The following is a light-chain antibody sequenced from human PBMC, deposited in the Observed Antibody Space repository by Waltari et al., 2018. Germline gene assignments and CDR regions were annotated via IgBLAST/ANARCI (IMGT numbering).Light chain of an antibody. Sequence: DIVLTQSPGTLSLSPGERATLSCRASQSVRRALAWYQQKPGQAPRLLIYDASNRATGIPDRFSGSASGTDFSLTISRLEPEDFAVYYCQHYLRLPVAFGQGTKVEIE. CDR1: QSVRRA. CDR3: QHYLRLPVA. V-gene: IGKV3-20*01. CDR2: DAS. J-gene: IGKJ1*01.